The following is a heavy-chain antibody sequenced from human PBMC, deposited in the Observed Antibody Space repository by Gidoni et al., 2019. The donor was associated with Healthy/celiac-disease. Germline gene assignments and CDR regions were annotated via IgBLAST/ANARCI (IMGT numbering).Heavy chain of an antibody. Sequence: QVQLVQSGAEVKKPGSSVKVSCKASGGTFSSYAISWVRQAPGQGLEWMGGIIPIFGTANYAQKFQGRVTITADESTSTAYMELSSLRSEDTAVYYCARSSGDSSGYYYLARGDIAYWGQGTLVTVSS. CDR2: IIPIFGTA. D-gene: IGHD3-22*01. CDR1: GGTFSSYA. V-gene: IGHV1-69*01. CDR3: ARSSGDSSGYYYLARGDIAY. J-gene: IGHJ4*02.